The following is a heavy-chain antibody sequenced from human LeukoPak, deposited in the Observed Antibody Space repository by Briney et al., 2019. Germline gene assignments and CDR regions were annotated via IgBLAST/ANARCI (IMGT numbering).Heavy chain of an antibody. D-gene: IGHD2-8*02. J-gene: IGHJ4*02. Sequence: PGGSLILSCAAPGFTFSSYSMNWVRQAPGKGLEWVSYISSSSSTIYYADSVKGRFTISRDNAKNSLYLQMNSLRAEDTAVYYCARNQHWSRDIWGQGILVTVSS. CDR3: ARNQHWSRDI. CDR1: GFTFSSYS. V-gene: IGHV3-48*01. CDR2: ISSSSSTI.